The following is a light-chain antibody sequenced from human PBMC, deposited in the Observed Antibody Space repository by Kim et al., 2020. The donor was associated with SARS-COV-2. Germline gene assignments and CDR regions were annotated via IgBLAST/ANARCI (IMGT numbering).Light chain of an antibody. V-gene: IGLV1-47*01. J-gene: IGLJ3*02. Sequence: ELTQPPSASGTPGQRVTISCSGSSSNIGSNYVYWYQQLPGTAPKLLIYRNNQRPSGVPDRFSGSKSGTSASLAISGLRSEDEADYYCAAWDDSLSGPVFGGGTKLTVL. CDR3: AAWDDSLSGPV. CDR1: SSNIGSNY. CDR2: RNN.